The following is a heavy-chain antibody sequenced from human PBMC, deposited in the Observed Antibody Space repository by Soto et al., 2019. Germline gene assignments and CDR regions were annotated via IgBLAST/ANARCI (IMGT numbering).Heavy chain of an antibody. CDR1: GGTFSSYA. D-gene: IGHD2-2*01. Sequence: QVQLVQSGAEVKKPGASVKVSCKASGGTFSSYAISWVRHAPGQGLEWMGGIIHIFGTAKYAQQFQGKVTITADESTSTAYMELSSLRSEDTAVYYCARGSYCSSTSCYFDSWGQGTLVTVSS. CDR3: ARGSYCSSTSCYFDS. J-gene: IGHJ4*02. CDR2: IIHIFGTA. V-gene: IGHV1-69*01.